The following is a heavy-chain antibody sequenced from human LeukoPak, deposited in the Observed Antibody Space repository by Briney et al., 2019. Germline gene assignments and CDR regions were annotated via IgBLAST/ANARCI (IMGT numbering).Heavy chain of an antibody. J-gene: IGHJ4*02. CDR3: ARVEYYGSGCLDY. D-gene: IGHD3-10*01. CDR2: INPNSGGT. V-gene: IGHV1-2*02. Sequence: ASVQVSCKASGYTFTGYYMHWVRQAPGQGLEWMGWINPNSGGTNYAQKFQGRVTMTRDTSISTAYMELSRLRSDDTAVYYCARVEYYGSGCLDYWGQGTLVTVSS. CDR1: GYTFTGYY.